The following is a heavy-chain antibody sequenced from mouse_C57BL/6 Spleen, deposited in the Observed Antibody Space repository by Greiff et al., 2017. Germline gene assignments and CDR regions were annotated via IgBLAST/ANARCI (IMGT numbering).Heavy chain of an antibody. V-gene: IGHV5-9-1*02. D-gene: IGHD3-3*01. Sequence: EVKLMEPGAGLVKPGGSLKLSCAASGFTFSSYAMYWVRQTPEKRLEWVAYISSGGVYIYYADTVKGRFTFSRDNARNTLYLQISSLKSEDTARYDCTRDRRDGAYWGQGTLVTVSA. CDR1: GFTFSSYA. CDR3: TRDRRDGAY. CDR2: ISSGGVYI. J-gene: IGHJ3*01.